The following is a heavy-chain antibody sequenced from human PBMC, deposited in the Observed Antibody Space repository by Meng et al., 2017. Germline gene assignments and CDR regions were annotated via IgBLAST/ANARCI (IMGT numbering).Heavy chain of an antibody. CDR3: ARILRGYSGYVYDY. V-gene: IGHV2-5*02. CDR1: GFSLSTSGVG. Sequence: SGPTLVKPTQTLTLTCTFSGFSLSTSGVGVGWIRQPPGKALEWLALIYWDDDKRYRPSLKSRLTIIKDTSKNQVVLRMTNMDPVDTGTYYCARILRGYSGYVYDYWGQGTLVTVSS. J-gene: IGHJ4*02. CDR2: IYWDDDK. D-gene: IGHD5-12*01.